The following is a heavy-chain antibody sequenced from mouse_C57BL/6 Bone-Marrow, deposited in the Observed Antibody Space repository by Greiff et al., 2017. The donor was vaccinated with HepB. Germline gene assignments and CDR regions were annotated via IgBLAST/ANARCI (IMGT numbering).Heavy chain of an antibody. CDR3: ARHHDGYLFAY. D-gene: IGHD2-3*01. V-gene: IGHV5-12*01. CDR1: GFTFSDYY. CDR2: ISNGGGST. J-gene: IGHJ3*01. Sequence: EVMLVESGGGLVQPGGSLKLSCAASGFTFSDYYMYWVRQTPEKRLEWVAYISNGGGSTYYPDTVKGRFTISRDNAKNTLYLQMSRLKSEDTAMYYCARHHDGYLFAYWGQGTLVTVSA.